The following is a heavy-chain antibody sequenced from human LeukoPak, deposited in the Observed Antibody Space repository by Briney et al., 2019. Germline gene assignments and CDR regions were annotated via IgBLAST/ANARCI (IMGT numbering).Heavy chain of an antibody. D-gene: IGHD3-22*01. CDR2: IIPIFGTA. Sequence: VASVKVSCKASGGTFSSYAISWVRQAPGQGLEWMGGIIPIFGTANYAQEFQGRVTITADESTSTAYMELSSLRSEDTAVYYCARVNPPADSSGYYYWGYFDYWGQGTLVTVSS. V-gene: IGHV1-69*13. CDR1: GGTFSSYA. J-gene: IGHJ4*02. CDR3: ARVNPPADSSGYYYWGYFDY.